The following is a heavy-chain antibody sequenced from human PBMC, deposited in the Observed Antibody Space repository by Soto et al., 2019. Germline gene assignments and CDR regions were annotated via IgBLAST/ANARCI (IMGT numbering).Heavy chain of an antibody. CDR3: SIGGRAVDVANGWDDAFDI. V-gene: IGHV1-3*04. CDR2: INTGDGNT. D-gene: IGHD3-16*01. CDR1: GYTFTSYP. J-gene: IGHJ3*02. Sequence: QVQLVQSGAEVKKPGASVRVSCKASGYTFTSYPMHWVRQAPGQRLEWMGWINTGDGNTKYSQKFQGRVTITRDTSASTSYMELSSLSSEDTALYYCSIGGRAVDVANGWDDAFDIWGQGTMVTVSS.